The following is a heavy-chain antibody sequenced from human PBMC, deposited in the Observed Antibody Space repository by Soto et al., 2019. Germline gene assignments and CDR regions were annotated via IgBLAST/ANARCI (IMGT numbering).Heavy chain of an antibody. CDR3: ARECGGYYYFAY. Sequence: QLQLQESGPGLVKPSETLSLTCTVSGGSISSSSYYWGWIRQPPGKGLEWIGSIYYSGSTYYNPSFKRRVTISVDTSKNQFSLMLSSVTAADTAVYYCARECGGYYYFAYWGQGTLVTVSS. V-gene: IGHV4-39*02. J-gene: IGHJ4*02. CDR1: GGSISSSSYY. D-gene: IGHD3-16*01. CDR2: IYYSGST.